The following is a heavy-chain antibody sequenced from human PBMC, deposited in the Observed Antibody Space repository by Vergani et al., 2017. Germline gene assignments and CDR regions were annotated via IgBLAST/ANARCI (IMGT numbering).Heavy chain of an antibody. D-gene: IGHD4-17*01. V-gene: IGHV3-48*01. J-gene: IGHJ6*02. CDR1: GFTFSSYN. Sequence: VQLVESGGGVVQPGRSLRLSCAASGFTFSSYNMNWVRQAPGKGLEWLSYISSSSSSIYYADSVKGRFTISRDNAKNSLNLQMNSLRAEDTAVYYCARGSTVTTLYFYYGMDVWGQGTTVTVSS. CDR2: ISSSSSSI. CDR3: ARGSTVTTLYFYYGMDV.